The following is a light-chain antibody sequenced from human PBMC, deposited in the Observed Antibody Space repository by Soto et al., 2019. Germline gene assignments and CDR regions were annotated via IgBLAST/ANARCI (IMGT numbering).Light chain of an antibody. J-gene: IGLJ1*01. V-gene: IGLV1-44*01. CDR1: SSNIGRYT. CDR2: TNN. CDR3: AAREGSLNVYV. Sequence: QSVLTEPPSASGTPGQRVTISCSGSSSNIGRYTVNWYQQVPGTAPKLLIYTNNQRPSGVPHRISGSKSGTSASLAISGLQSEDEADYYFAAREGSLNVYVFGTGTKVTVL.